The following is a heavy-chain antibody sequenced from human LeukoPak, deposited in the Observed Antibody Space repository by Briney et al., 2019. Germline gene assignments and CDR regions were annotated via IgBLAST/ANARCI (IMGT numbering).Heavy chain of an antibody. CDR2: IYYSGST. V-gene: IGHV4-59*01. CDR3: ARYSSGWAFDY. D-gene: IGHD6-19*01. CDR1: GGSISSYY. Sequence: SETLSLTCTVSGGSISSYYWSWIRQPPGKGLEWIGYIYYSGSTNYNPSLKSRVTISVDTSKNRFSLKLSSVTAADTAVYYCARYSSGWAFDYWGQGTLVTVSS. J-gene: IGHJ4*02.